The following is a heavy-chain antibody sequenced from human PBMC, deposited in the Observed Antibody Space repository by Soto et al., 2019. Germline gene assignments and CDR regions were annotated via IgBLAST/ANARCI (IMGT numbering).Heavy chain of an antibody. CDR3: ARVPYYSYGYGYFDY. J-gene: IGHJ4*02. CDR2: ISGSGDST. Sequence: LRLSCAASGFTFSSYAMSWVRQAPGKGLEWVSVISGSGDSTFYADSVKGRFTISRDNSKNTLYLQMNSLRAEDTAVYYCARVPYYSYGYGYFDYWGQGTLVTVSS. D-gene: IGHD5-18*01. V-gene: IGHV3-23*01. CDR1: GFTFSSYA.